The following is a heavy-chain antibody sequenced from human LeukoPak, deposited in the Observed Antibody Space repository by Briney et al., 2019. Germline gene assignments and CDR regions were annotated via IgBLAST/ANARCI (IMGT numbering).Heavy chain of an antibody. D-gene: IGHD3-22*01. J-gene: IGHJ3*02. Sequence: GCSVTLFSIGNGNSVGKYDMHCVRRPTIKDLECVSGIHMTGDTYYADSVKGRFTISRENAKISLYLQMNSLRAGDTAVYYCVRGRGYYDGRGYIKNVPFDIWGQGTTVTVSS. CDR2: IHMTGDT. V-gene: IGHV3-13*01. CDR3: VRGRGYYDGRGYIKNVPFDI. CDR1: GNSVGKYD.